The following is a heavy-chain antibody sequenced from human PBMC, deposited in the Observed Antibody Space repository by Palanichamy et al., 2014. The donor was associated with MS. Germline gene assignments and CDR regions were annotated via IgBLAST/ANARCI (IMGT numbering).Heavy chain of an antibody. V-gene: IGHV1-3*01. J-gene: IGHJ4*02. CDR1: GYAFTDYA. D-gene: IGHD3-3*01. Sequence: QVQLVQSGAEVKKPGASVKVSCKASGYAFTDYAIHWVRQAPGQRLEWRGWINAGNGNTKYSQKFQSRVTITRDTSADTAYMELSSLRSEDTALYYCAREHDSWSGYSFDFWGQGTLVTASS. CDR2: INAGNGNT. CDR3: AREHDSWSGYSFDF.